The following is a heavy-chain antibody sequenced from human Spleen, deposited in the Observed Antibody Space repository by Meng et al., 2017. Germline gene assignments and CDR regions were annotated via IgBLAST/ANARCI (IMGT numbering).Heavy chain of an antibody. D-gene: IGHD2-2*01. V-gene: IGHV3-74*01. CDR3: VRDSGDCSSSNCHHFDY. Sequence: LSLTCAASGFTFSSYWMHLVRQAPGKGLVWVSRINSDGSSTSYADSVKGRFTISRDNAKNSLFLQMNSLRAEDTAVYYCVRDSGDCSSSNCHHFDYWGLGTLVTVSS. CDR1: GFTFSSYW. CDR2: INSDGSST. J-gene: IGHJ4*02.